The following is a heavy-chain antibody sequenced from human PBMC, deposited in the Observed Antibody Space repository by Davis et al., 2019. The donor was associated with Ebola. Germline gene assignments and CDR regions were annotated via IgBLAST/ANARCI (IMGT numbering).Heavy chain of an antibody. D-gene: IGHD1-26*01. CDR1: GGTFSSYT. Sequence: SVKVSCKASGGTFSSYTISWVRQAPGQGLEWMGRIIPILGIANYAQKFQGSVTITTDKSTSTAYMELSSLRSEDTAVYYCTRVRVGSGYYYYGMDVWGQGTTVTVSS. CDR3: TRVRVGSGYYYYGMDV. V-gene: IGHV1-69*02. J-gene: IGHJ6*02. CDR2: IIPILGIA.